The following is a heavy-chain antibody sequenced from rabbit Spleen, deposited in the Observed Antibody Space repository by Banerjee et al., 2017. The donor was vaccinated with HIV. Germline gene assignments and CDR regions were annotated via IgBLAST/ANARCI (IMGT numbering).Heavy chain of an antibody. Sequence: QEQLEESGGGLVKPEGSLTLTCKASGFSFSDRDVMCWVRQAPGKGLECIACIYGGGGDSTWYASWAKGRFTISKTSSTTVTLQMTSLTAADTATYFCARGSAAMTMVITGYYFNLWGQGTLVTV. CDR3: ARGSAAMTMVITGYYFNL. V-gene: IGHV1S45*01. CDR1: GFSFSDRDV. D-gene: IGHD2-1*01. J-gene: IGHJ4*01. CDR2: IYGGGGDST.